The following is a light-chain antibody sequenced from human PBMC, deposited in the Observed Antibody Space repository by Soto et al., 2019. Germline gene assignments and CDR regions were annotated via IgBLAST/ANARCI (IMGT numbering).Light chain of an antibody. CDR1: QGISSY. V-gene: IGKV1-8*01. CDR3: QQSYSAPYT. Sequence: AIRMTQSPSSLSASTGDRVTITCRASQGISSYLAWYQQKPGKAPKLLIYAASTLQSGVPSRFSGSGSGTDFTLTINTLQPEDFATYYCQQSYSAPYTFGQGTRLEI. CDR2: AAS. J-gene: IGKJ5*01.